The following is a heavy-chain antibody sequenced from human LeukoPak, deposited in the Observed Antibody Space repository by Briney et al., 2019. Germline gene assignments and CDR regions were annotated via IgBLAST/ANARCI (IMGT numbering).Heavy chain of an antibody. V-gene: IGHV1-2*02. CDR2: INPNSGGT. Sequence: ASVTVSFKASVYTFTVYYMHWVRQAPGQGQGWMGWINPNSGGTNYAQKFQGRGTITRDTSISTAYMALSRLRSDDTAVYYCARALHWVDYWGQGTLVTVSS. D-gene: IGHD3/OR15-3a*01. CDR1: VYTFTVYY. J-gene: IGHJ4*02. CDR3: ARALHWVDY.